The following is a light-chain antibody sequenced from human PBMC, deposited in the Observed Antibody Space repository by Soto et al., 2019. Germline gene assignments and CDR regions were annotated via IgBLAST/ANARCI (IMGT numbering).Light chain of an antibody. Sequence: EIVLTQSPGTLSSSPGERATLSCRASQSVSSSYLAWYQQKPGQAPRLLIYGASTRATGIPDRFGGSGSGTDFTLTISRLEPEDLAVYYCQQYGSSPYTFGQGTKLEIK. CDR1: QSVSSSY. CDR2: GAS. CDR3: QQYGSSPYT. V-gene: IGKV3-20*01. J-gene: IGKJ2*01.